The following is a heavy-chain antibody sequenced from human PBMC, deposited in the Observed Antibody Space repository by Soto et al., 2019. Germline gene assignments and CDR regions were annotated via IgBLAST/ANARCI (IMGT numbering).Heavy chain of an antibody. D-gene: IGHD3-22*01. CDR1: GFTFSSYG. CDR2: ISYDGSNK. J-gene: IGHJ3*02. Sequence: GGSLRLSCAASGFTFSSYGMHWVRQAPGKGLEWVAVISYDGSNKYYADSVKGRFTISRDNSKNTLYLQMNSLRAEDTAVYYCAKGNHYYDSSGYGPDAFDIWGQGTMVTVSS. CDR3: AKGNHYYDSSGYGPDAFDI. V-gene: IGHV3-30*18.